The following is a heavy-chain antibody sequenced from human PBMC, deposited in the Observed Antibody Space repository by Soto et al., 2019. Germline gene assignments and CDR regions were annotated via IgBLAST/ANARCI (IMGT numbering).Heavy chain of an antibody. J-gene: IGHJ4*02. CDR1: GYIFTNY. D-gene: IGHD1-26*01. Sequence: QAQLVQAGAEAKRPGTSAKGSCKVSGYIFTNYFHWIRQAPGQGLEWMGWMNPNDGDTEYARTFQGRVTLTRDTSSTTAYMELSSLPSDDKSVYYCARADWSYVYWGPGTLVPVSS. CDR3: ARADWSYVY. V-gene: IGHV1-2*02. CDR2: MNPNDGDT.